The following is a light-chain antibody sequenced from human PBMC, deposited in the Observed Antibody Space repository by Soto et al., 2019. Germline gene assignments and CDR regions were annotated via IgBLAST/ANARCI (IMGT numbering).Light chain of an antibody. CDR3: QQYDNLLT. Sequence: DIHMTQSPSSLSSSVGDRFTIAGQASQDISNYLNWYQQKPGKAPKLLIYDASNLETGVPSRFSGSGSGTDFTFTISSLQPEDIATYYCQQYDNLLTFGGGTKVDI. J-gene: IGKJ4*01. CDR1: QDISNY. V-gene: IGKV1-33*01. CDR2: DAS.